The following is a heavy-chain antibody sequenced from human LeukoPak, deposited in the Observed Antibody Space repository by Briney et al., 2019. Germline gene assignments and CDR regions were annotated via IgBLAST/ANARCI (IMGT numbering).Heavy chain of an antibody. CDR1: GFTFSSYE. CDR3: ARVSVPDAFDI. J-gene: IGHJ3*02. D-gene: IGHD5/OR15-5a*01. Sequence: PGGSLRLSCAASGFTFSSYEMNWVRQAPGKGLEWVSYISSSGSTIYYADSVKGRFTISRDNAKNSLYLQMNSLRAEDTAVYYCARVSVPDAFDIWGQGTMVTVSS. CDR2: ISSSGSTI. V-gene: IGHV3-48*03.